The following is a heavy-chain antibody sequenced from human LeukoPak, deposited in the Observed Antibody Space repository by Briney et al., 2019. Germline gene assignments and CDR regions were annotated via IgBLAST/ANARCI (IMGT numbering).Heavy chain of an antibody. V-gene: IGHV4-39*01. D-gene: IGHD3-3*01. J-gene: IGHJ4*02. Sequence: SETLSLTCTVSGGSISSSSYYWGWRRQPPGKGLEWIGSIYYSGSTYYNPSLRSRVTISVDTSKNQLSLKLSSVTAADTAVYYCARAPGVRLLEWYKYLDYWGQGTLVTVSS. CDR3: ARAPGVRLLEWYKYLDY. CDR2: IYYSGST. CDR1: GGSISSSSYY.